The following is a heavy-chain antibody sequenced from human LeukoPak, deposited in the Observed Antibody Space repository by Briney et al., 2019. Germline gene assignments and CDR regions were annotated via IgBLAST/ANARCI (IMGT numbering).Heavy chain of an antibody. CDR1: GYTFTSYD. J-gene: IGHJ5*02. CDR3: ARGEGSSWYNGWFDP. D-gene: IGHD6-13*01. CDR2: MNPNSGNT. V-gene: IGHV1-8*03. Sequence: ASVKVSCKASGYTFTSYDINWVRQATGQGLEWMGWMNPNSGNTGYAQKFQGRVTITADKSTSTAYMELSSLRSEDTAVYYCARGEGSSWYNGWFDPWGQGTLVTVSS.